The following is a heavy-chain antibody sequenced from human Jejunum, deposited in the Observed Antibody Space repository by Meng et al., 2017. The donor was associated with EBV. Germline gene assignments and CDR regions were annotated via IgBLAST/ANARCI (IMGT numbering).Heavy chain of an antibody. CDR1: GGSVNSGNVY. D-gene: IGHD5-12*01. CDR2: IYYSGST. V-gene: IGHV4-61*01. Sequence: QRQLEESGPGLVKPSETLFLTCTVSGGSVNSGNVYWSWIRQPPGKGLEWIGYIYYSGSTNYIPSLKSRVTISLDTSKNQFSLKLSSVTAADTAVYYCAGLRYSGYDRAFDYWGQGALVTVSS. J-gene: IGHJ4*02. CDR3: AGLRYSGYDRAFDY.